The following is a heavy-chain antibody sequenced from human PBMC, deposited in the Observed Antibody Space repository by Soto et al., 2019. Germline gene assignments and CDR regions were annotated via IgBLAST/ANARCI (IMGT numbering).Heavy chain of an antibody. J-gene: IGHJ4*02. V-gene: IGHV3-21*06. CDR2: LSSTTNYI. CDR3: ARESEDLTSNFDY. Sequence: GGSLRLSCAASGFTFTRYSMNWVRQPPGKGLEWVSSLSSTTNYIYYGDSMKGRFTISRDNAKNSLYLEMNSLRAEDTAVYYCARESEDLTSNFDYLGQGTLVTVSS. CDR1: GFTFTRYS.